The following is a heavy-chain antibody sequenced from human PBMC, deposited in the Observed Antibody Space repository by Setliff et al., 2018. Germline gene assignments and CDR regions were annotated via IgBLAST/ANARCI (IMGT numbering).Heavy chain of an antibody. CDR3: ARTCSGSGCYAGLES. CDR1: GFTFASYA. V-gene: IGHV3-23*03. D-gene: IGHD2-15*01. CDR2: IYSGDSST. Sequence: PGGSLRLSCGASGFTFASYAMSWVRQAPGKGLECVSVIYSGDSSTYYADSVKGRFTISRDNSKNTLYLQMNSLRPEDTAVYYCARTCSGSGCYAGLESWGQGTPVTVSS. J-gene: IGHJ4*02.